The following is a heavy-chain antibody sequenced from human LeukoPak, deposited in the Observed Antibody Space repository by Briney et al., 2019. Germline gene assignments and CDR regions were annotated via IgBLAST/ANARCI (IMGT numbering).Heavy chain of an antibody. V-gene: IGHV4-59*01. CDR1: GGTISSYY. J-gene: IGHJ4*02. Sequence: SETLSLTCTVSGGTISSYYWSWIRQPPGKGLEWIGYIYYSGSTNYNPSLKSRVTISVDTSKNQFSLKLSSVTAADTAVYYCARDRSGSYYSDWGQGTLVTVSS. D-gene: IGHD1-26*01. CDR3: ARDRSGSYYSD. CDR2: IYYSGST.